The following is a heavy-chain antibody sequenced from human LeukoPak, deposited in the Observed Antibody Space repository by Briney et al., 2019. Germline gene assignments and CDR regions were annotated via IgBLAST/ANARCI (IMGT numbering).Heavy chain of an antibody. CDR2: ISGSGGTT. J-gene: IGHJ4*02. D-gene: IGHD3-16*01. CDR1: EFTFSSYA. CDR3: AKSRGPYDWKD. V-gene: IGHV3-23*01. Sequence: GGSLRLSCAASEFTFSSYAMSWVRQAPGKGLEWVSAISGSGGTTYHADSVKGRFTISRDNSKNTLYLQMNSLRAEDTAVYYCAKSRGPYDWKDWGQGTLVTVSS.